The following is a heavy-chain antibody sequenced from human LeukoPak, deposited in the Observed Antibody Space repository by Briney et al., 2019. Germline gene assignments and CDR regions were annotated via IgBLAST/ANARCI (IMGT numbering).Heavy chain of an antibody. Sequence: GGTPRPSCAASGFTSCSSWMTGGPRAPGRGQEWVSGISGTGGTTYYADSVKGRFTISRDKSETTLNLQMSSLRAEDTAVYYCAKLRDDFWSTYYGGDFDYWGQGTLVTVSS. J-gene: IGHJ4*02. CDR2: ISGTGGTT. D-gene: IGHD3-3*01. CDR3: AKLRDDFWSTYYGGDFDY. V-gene: IGHV3-23*01. CDR1: GFTSCSSW.